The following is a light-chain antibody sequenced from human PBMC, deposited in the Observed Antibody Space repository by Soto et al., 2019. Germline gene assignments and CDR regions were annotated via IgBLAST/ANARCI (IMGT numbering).Light chain of an antibody. J-gene: IGLJ2*01. V-gene: IGLV2-14*03. Sequence: QSALTQPASVSGSPGQSITISCTGTRSDVGGYSHVSWYQQHPGKAPKLLIYDVSNRPSGVSNRFSGSKSGNTASLTISGLQAEDEAHYYCNSYTSSSTVVFGGGTKLTVL. CDR1: RSDVGGYSH. CDR2: DVS. CDR3: NSYTSSSTVV.